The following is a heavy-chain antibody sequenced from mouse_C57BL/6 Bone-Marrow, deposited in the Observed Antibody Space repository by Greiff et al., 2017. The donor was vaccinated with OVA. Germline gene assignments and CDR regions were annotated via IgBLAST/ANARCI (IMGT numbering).Heavy chain of an antibody. D-gene: IGHD4-1*01. CDR3: ASRSVGRDWYFDV. J-gene: IGHJ1*03. CDR1: GYTFTSYW. Sequence: VQLQQPGAELVKPGASVKMSCKASGYTFTSYWITWVKQRPGQGLEWIGDIYPGSGSTNYNEKFKSKATLTVDTSSSTAYMQLSSLTSEDSAVYYCASRSVGRDWYFDVWGTGTTVTVSS. CDR2: IYPGSGST. V-gene: IGHV1-55*01.